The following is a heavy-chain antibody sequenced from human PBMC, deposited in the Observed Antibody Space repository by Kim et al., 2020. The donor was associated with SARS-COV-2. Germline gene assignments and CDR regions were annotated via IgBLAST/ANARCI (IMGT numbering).Heavy chain of an antibody. CDR1: GFTFSSYW. CDR2: INTDGSST. J-gene: IGHJ4*02. Sequence: GGSLRLSCAASGFTFSSYWMHWVRQAPGKGLVWVSRINTDGSSTSYADSVKGRFTISRDNAKNTLYLQMNSLRAEDTAVYYCARDDDVVVVPVYWGQGTLVTVSS. V-gene: IGHV3-74*01. D-gene: IGHD2-2*01. CDR3: ARDDDVVVVPVY.